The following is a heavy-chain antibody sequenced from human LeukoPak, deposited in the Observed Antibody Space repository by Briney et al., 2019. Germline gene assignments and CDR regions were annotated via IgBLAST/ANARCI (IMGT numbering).Heavy chain of an antibody. J-gene: IGHJ5*02. D-gene: IGHD3-16*01. V-gene: IGHV3-49*04. CDR2: IRSKAYGGTT. CDR1: GFTFGDYA. Sequence: GGSLRLSCTASGFTFGDYAMSWVRQAPGKGLEWVGFIRSKAYGGTTEYAASVKGRFTISRDDSKSIAYLQMNSLKTEDTAVYYCTRDRFYVWFDPWGQGTLVTVSS. CDR3: TRDRFYVWFDP.